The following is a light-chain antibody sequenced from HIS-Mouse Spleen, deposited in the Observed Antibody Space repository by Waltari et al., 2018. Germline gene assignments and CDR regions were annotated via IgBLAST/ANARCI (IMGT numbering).Light chain of an antibody. J-gene: IGLJ2*01. CDR1: SLISHY. CDR2: GKN. Sequence: SSELTQDPAVSVALGQTVRITCPVDSLISHYASWYQQKPGQAPVIVIYGKNNRPSGIPDRFSGSSSGNTASLTITGAQAEDEADYYCNSRDSSGNHVVFGGGTKLTVL. CDR3: NSRDSSGNHVV. V-gene: IGLV3-19*01.